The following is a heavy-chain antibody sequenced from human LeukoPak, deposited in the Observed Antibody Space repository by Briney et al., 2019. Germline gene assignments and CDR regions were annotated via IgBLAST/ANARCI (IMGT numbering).Heavy chain of an antibody. CDR3: AELGITMIGGV. CDR1: GFTFSSYE. V-gene: IGHV3-48*03. Sequence: PGGSLRLSCAASGFTFSSYEMNWVRQAPGKGLEWVSYISSSGSTTYYADSVKGRFTISRDNAKNSLYLQMNCLRAEDTAVYYCAELGITMIGGVWGKGTTVTISS. D-gene: IGHD3-10*02. CDR2: ISSSGSTT. J-gene: IGHJ6*04.